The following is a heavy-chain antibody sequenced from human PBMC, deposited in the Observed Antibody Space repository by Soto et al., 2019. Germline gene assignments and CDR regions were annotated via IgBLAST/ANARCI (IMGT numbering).Heavy chain of an antibody. D-gene: IGHD2-2*01. V-gene: IGHV1-69*02. CDR3: ARGGAVVVPGAVDRHNWFDT. J-gene: IGHJ5*02. CDR2: VIPILGIA. CDR1: GGTFSSYS. Sequence: QVQLVQSGAEVKKPGSSVKVSCEASGGTFSSYSFSWVRQAPGQGLEWMGRVIPILGIANSAHKFQGRVTITADKSTSTVYMELSSLRSEDTAVYYCARGGAVVVPGAVDRHNWFDTWGQGTLVTVSS.